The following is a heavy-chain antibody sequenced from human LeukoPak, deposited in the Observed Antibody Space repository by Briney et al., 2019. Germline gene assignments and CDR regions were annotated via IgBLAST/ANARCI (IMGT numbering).Heavy chain of an antibody. CDR3: ARLTSGGLPTYFYYYMDV. CDR2: INHSGST. D-gene: IGHD3-10*01. V-gene: IGHV4-34*01. CDR1: GGSFSGYY. J-gene: IGHJ6*03. Sequence: PSETLSLTCAVYGGSFSGYYWSWIRQPPGKGLEWIGEINHSGSTNYNPSLKSRVTVSVDTSKNQFSLKLNSVTAADTAVYYCARLTSGGLPTYFYYYMDVWGKGTTVTISS.